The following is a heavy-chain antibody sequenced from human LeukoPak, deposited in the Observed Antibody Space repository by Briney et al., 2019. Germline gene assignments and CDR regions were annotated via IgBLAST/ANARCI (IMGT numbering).Heavy chain of an antibody. CDR2: ISYGSGTI. D-gene: IGHD6-25*01. CDR3: ARDFSPGQRFYFDY. V-gene: IGHV3-48*02. CDR1: GFIFSSKS. J-gene: IGHJ4*02. Sequence: GGSLRLSCAASGFIFSSKSMNWVRQAPGKWLEWVTYISYGSGTIYYADSVKGRFTISRDNAKNSLYLQMNSLRDEDTAVYYCARDFSPGQRFYFDYWGQGTLVTVSS.